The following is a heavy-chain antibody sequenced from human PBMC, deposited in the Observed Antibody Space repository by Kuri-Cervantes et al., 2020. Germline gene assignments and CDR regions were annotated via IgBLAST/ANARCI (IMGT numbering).Heavy chain of an antibody. CDR2: ILHDGINK. D-gene: IGHD3-22*01. J-gene: IGHJ4*02. Sequence: GESLKISCVASGFTFSTYAMHWVRQAPGKGLEWVAMILHDGINKYYADSVKGRFTISRDNSKNSLYLQMNSLRPEDTAFYYCAKDYYDSSGSLFDYWGQGTLVTVSS. CDR3: AKDYYDSSGSLFDY. V-gene: IGHV3-30-3*01. CDR1: GFTFSTYA.